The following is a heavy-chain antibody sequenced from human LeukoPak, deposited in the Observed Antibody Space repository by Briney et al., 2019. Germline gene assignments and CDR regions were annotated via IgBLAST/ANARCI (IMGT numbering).Heavy chain of an antibody. CDR1: GYSLSTNGMS. V-gene: IGHV2-5*02. D-gene: IGHD4-23*01. Sequence: SGPTLVKPTQTLTLTCSISGYSLSTNGMSVGWIRQPPGKALEWLALIYWDDDKRYRPSLKSRLTITKDTSKNQVVLTMTNMDPVDTATYYCAHSRGGKETGYFDYWGQGTLVTVSS. CDR3: AHSRGGKETGYFDY. J-gene: IGHJ4*02. CDR2: IYWDDDK.